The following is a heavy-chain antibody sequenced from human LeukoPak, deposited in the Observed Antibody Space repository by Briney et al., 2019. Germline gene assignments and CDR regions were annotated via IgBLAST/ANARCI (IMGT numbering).Heavy chain of an antibody. CDR1: GFTFSTFA. D-gene: IGHD3-3*01. Sequence: GGSLRLSCAASGFTFSTFAMSWVRQDPGRGLEWVSSITGAGDTTFYPESVKSRFTISRDNSKNTLYLQMNSLRVEDTALYFCVRDRNYYEALQRSYWGQGTLVTVSP. J-gene: IGHJ4*02. CDR3: VRDRNYYEALQRSY. V-gene: IGHV3-23*01. CDR2: ITGAGDTT.